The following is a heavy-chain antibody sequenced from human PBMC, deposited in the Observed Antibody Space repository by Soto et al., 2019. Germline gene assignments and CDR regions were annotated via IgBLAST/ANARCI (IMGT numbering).Heavy chain of an antibody. V-gene: IGHV4-59*01. D-gene: IGHD3-16*02. CDR3: ARGPDYDYIWGSYRYTGFDP. Sequence: QVQLQESGPGLVKPSETLSLTCTVSGGSSSSYYWSWIRQPPGKELEWIGYIYYSGSTNYNPSLKSRVTISVDTSKNQFSRKLSSVTAADTAVYYCARGPDYDYIWGSYRYTGFDPWGQGTLVTVSS. CDR1: GGSSSSYY. CDR2: IYYSGST. J-gene: IGHJ5*02.